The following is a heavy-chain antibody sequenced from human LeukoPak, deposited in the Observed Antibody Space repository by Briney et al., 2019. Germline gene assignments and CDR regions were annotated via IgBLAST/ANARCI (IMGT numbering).Heavy chain of an antibody. Sequence: PGGSLRLSCAASGFTFSTCAVNWVRQAPGKGLEWVSTISGSGDSTYYADSVKGRFTISRDNSKDTLYLQMGSVRVDDTAVYYCARDRGRYYDSRGFYWGYYFDSWGQGILVTVST. CDR3: ARDRGRYYDSRGFYWGYYFDS. CDR1: GFTFSTCA. V-gene: IGHV3-23*01. D-gene: IGHD3-22*01. CDR2: ISGSGDST. J-gene: IGHJ4*02.